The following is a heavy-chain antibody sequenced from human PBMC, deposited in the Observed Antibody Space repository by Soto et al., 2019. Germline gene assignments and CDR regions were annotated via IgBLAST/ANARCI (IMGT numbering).Heavy chain of an antibody. CDR1: GFTFDDYA. J-gene: IGHJ3*02. D-gene: IGHD3-16*01. CDR2: ISWNSGSI. Sequence: GGSLRLSCAASGFTFDDYAMHWVRQAPGKGLEWVSGISWNSGSIGYADSVKGRFTISRDNAKNSLYLQMNSLRAEDTALYYCAKDGTAADPVWGPHFDIWGQGTMVTVSS. V-gene: IGHV3-9*01. CDR3: AKDGTAADPVWGPHFDI.